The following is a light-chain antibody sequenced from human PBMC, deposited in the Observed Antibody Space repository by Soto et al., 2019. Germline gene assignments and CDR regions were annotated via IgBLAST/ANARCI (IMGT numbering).Light chain of an antibody. CDR2: AAT. J-gene: IGKJ2*01. Sequence: DIPMTQSPSSLSASVGDGVTITCRASQSTSTYLNWYQQKPGKAPKLLIYAATNLQSGVPSRFSGSGSGTDFTLTISSLQPEDFATYFCQQSYSTQYTFGQGTKLEIK. CDR1: QSTSTY. V-gene: IGKV1-39*01. CDR3: QQSYSTQYT.